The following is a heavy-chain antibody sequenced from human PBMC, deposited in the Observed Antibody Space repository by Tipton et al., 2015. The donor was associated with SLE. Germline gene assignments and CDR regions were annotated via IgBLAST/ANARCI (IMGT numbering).Heavy chain of an antibody. CDR2: IYQSGNT. CDR1: GGSIRSAGYS. Sequence: TLSLTCTVSGGSIRSAGYSWSWIRQPPGKGLEWIGYIYQSGNTYYNPSLKSRVTISVDTSKNQFSLKVSSVTAADTAVYYCAGATYCGGDCYDLWGQGALVTVSS. J-gene: IGHJ4*02. CDR3: AGATYCGGDCYDL. D-gene: IGHD2-21*01. V-gene: IGHV4-30-2*01.